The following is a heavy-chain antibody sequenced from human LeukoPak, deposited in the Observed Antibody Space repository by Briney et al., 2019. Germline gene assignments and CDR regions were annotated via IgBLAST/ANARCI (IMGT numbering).Heavy chain of an antibody. J-gene: IGHJ4*02. D-gene: IGHD6-19*01. CDR2: IKPDGTEQ. V-gene: IGHV3-7*04. CDR1: GFSFSHAS. Sequence: GGSLRLSCAASGFSFSHASMSWVRQAPGKGLEWVANIKPDGTEQYYVDSVKGRFTISRDNAKNSLYLQMNSLRDADTAVYFCARENVAVPGGDYWGQGTLVTVSS. CDR3: ARENVAVPGGDY.